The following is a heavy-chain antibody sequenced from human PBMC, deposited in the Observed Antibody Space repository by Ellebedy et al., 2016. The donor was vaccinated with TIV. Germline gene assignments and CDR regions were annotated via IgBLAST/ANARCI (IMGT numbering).Heavy chain of an antibody. CDR1: GGSFSGYY. V-gene: IGHV4-34*01. Sequence: SETLSLXCAVYGGSFSGYYWSWIRQPPGKGLEWIGEINHSGSTNYNPSLKSRVTISVDTSKNQFSLKLSSVTAADTAVYYCARGYYDSSGPSAFDYWGQGTLVTVSS. CDR3: ARGYYDSSGPSAFDY. J-gene: IGHJ4*02. CDR2: INHSGST. D-gene: IGHD3-22*01.